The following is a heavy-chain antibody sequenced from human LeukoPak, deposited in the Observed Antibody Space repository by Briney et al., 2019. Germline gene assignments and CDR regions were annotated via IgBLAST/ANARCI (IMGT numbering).Heavy chain of an antibody. V-gene: IGHV3-74*01. CDR3: ATVDYYDSSGYDAFDI. Sequence: GGSLRLSCAASGFTFSSYWMHWVRQAPGKGLVWVSRINSDGSSTSYADSVKGRFTISRDNAKSTLYLQMNSLRAEDTAVYYCATVDYYDSSGYDAFDIWGQGTMVTVSS. CDR2: INSDGSST. D-gene: IGHD3-22*01. J-gene: IGHJ3*02. CDR1: GFTFSSYW.